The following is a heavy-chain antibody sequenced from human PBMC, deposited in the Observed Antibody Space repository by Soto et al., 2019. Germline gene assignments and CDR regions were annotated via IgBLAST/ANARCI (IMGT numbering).Heavy chain of an antibody. D-gene: IGHD4-17*01. V-gene: IGHV4-39*01. Sequence: PSETLSLTCTVSGASISSSSYYWGWIRQPPGKGLEWIGTIYYSGSTYCNPSLKSRVTISVDTSKNQFSLKLRSVTAADTAVYYCARIYGGYYFDYWGQGTLVTVSS. CDR3: ARIYGGYYFDY. CDR1: GASISSSSYY. J-gene: IGHJ4*02. CDR2: IYYSGST.